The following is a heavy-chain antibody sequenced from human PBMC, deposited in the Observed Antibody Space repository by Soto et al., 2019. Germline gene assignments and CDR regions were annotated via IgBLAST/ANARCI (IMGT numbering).Heavy chain of an antibody. CDR1: GYTFTSYD. CDR2: MNPNSGNT. J-gene: IGHJ6*02. V-gene: IGHV1-8*01. Sequence: VASVKVSCKASGYTFTSYDINWVRQATGQGLEWMGWMNPNSGNTGYAQKFQGRVTMTRNTSISTAYMELSSLRSEDTAVYYCARGRAAGLYYYYYYGMDAWGRGTTVTVSS. D-gene: IGHD6-25*01. CDR3: ARGRAAGLYYYYYYGMDA.